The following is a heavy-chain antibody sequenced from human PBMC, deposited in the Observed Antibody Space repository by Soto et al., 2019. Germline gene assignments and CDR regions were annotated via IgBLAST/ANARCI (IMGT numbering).Heavy chain of an antibody. D-gene: IGHD5-18*01. CDR3: ARDNGYSYGYTLDH. CDR1: GGSISGFY. J-gene: IGHJ4*02. Sequence: SETLSLTCTISGGSISGFYWGWIRQPPGKGLEWIGYIYYSGSTNYNPSLKSRVTISVDTSKNQFSLKLSSVTAADTAVYYCARDNGYSYGYTLDHWGQGTLVTSPQ. CDR2: IYYSGST. V-gene: IGHV4-59*01.